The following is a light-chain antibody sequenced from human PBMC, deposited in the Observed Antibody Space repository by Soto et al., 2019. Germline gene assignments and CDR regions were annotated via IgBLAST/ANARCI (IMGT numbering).Light chain of an antibody. J-gene: IGKJ4*01. CDR3: QQYVNSPLT. CDR1: ENLNTN. CDR2: GAS. V-gene: IGKV3-15*01. Sequence: EIVMTQSPATLSVSPGERATLSCRASENLNTNLAWYQQRPGQPPRLLMYGASTRATGVPARFTGSGSGTDFTLTITRLEPEDFAVYYCQQYVNSPLTFGGGTKVEIK.